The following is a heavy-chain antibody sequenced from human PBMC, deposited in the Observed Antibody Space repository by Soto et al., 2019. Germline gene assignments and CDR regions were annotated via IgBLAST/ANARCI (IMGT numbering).Heavy chain of an antibody. CDR3: TRDLDTRGSAPISEF. D-gene: IGHD3-22*01. CDR2: INRAGDDT. J-gene: IGHJ4*02. V-gene: IGHV3-7*03. CDR1: GFTFGADW. Sequence: GGSLRLSCAGSGFTFGADWMTWVRQAPGSGLEWVANINRAGDDTYYADSVKGRFTISRDNARNSLYLQMNSLRADDTAVYYCTRDLDTRGSAPISEFWGQGTLVTVSS.